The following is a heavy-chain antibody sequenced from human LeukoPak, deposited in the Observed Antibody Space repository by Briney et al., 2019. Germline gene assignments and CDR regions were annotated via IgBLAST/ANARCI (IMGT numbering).Heavy chain of an antibody. CDR1: GGSFSGYY. D-gene: IGHD6-13*01. CDR2: INHSGST. Sequence: TSETLSLTCAVYGGSFSGYYWSWIRQPPGKGLEWIGEINHSGSTNYNPSLKSRVTISVDTSKNQFSLKLSSVTAADTAVYYCATRSIAAASFDYWGQGTLVTVSS. J-gene: IGHJ4*02. V-gene: IGHV4-34*01. CDR3: ATRSIAAASFDY.